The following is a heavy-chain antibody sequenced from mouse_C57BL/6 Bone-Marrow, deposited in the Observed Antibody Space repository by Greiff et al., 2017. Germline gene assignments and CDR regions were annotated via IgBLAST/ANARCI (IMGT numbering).Heavy chain of an antibody. CDR2: ICPGSGST. V-gene: IGHV1-55*01. CDR1: GYTFTSYW. CDR3: ARAGSYSNYYFDY. Sequence: VQLQQPGAGLVKPGASVMMSCKASGYTFTSYWITWVKQRPGQGLEWIGDICPGSGSTNYNEKFKSKATLTVDTSSSTAYMLLSSLTSEDSAVYNCARAGSYSNYYFDYWGQGTTLTVSS. D-gene: IGHD2-5*01. J-gene: IGHJ2*01.